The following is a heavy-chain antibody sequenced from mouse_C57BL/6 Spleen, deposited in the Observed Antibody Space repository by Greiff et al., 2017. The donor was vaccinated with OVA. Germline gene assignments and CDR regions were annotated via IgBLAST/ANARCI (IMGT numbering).Heavy chain of an antibody. J-gene: IGHJ2*01. D-gene: IGHD1-1*01. CDR2: IDPSDSET. Sequence: QVQLQQPGAELVRPGSSVKLSCKASGYTFTSYWMHWVKQRPIQGLEWIGNIDPSDSETHYNQQFKDKATLTVDKSSSTAYMQLSSLTSEDSAVYYCASLYYGSSYNYCDYWGQGTTLTVSS. V-gene: IGHV1-52*01. CDR3: ASLYYGSSYNYCDY. CDR1: GYTFTSYW.